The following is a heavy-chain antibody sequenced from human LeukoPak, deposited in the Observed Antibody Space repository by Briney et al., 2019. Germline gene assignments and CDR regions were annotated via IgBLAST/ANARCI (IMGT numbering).Heavy chain of an antibody. CDR2: IWYDGSNK. V-gene: IGHV3-33*01. D-gene: IGHD3-22*01. CDR1: GFTFSSYG. CDR3: ARDLTYYYDSSGALDY. Sequence: GGSLRLSCAASGFTFSSYGMHWVRQAPGKGLEWVAVIWYDGSNKYYADSVKGRFTISRDNSKNTPYLQMNSLRAEDTAVYYCARDLTYYYDSSGALDYWGQGTLITVSS. J-gene: IGHJ4*02.